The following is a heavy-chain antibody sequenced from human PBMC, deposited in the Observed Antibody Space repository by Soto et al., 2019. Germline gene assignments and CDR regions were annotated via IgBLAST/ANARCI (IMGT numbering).Heavy chain of an antibody. J-gene: IGHJ6*02. Sequence: SETLSLTCSVSGGSIRGDYWSWIRQSPGKGLEWMGYIYYTGSTNYNPSLKSRVTMSLDPSKNQFSLTLNSVTAADTAAYYCVRGRSIARTGNAVLRSPFSLDVWGQGTTVTVSS. D-gene: IGHD3-9*01. CDR2: IYYTGST. CDR3: VRGRSIARTGNAVLRSPFSLDV. V-gene: IGHV4-59*01. CDR1: GGSIRGDY.